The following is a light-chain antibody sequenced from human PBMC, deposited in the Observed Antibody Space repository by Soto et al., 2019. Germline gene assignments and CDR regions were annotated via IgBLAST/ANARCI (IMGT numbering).Light chain of an antibody. CDR3: SSYAGGNNLV. CDR2: EVS. CDR1: SSDVGGYSF. Sequence: QSALTQPPSASGSLGQSVTISCTGTSSDVGGYSFVSWYQQYPGKAPKLMIFEVSKRPSGVPDRFSGSKSGSTASLPVSGLQAEDEADYYCSSYAGGNNLVFGGGTKLTVL. V-gene: IGLV2-8*01. J-gene: IGLJ2*01.